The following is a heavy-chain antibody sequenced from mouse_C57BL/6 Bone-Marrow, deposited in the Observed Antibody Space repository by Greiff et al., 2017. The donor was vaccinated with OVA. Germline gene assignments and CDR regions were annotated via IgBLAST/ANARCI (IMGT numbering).Heavy chain of an antibody. CDR2: IYPRSGNT. CDR3: ASLYGKRVDY. CDR1: GYTFTSYG. V-gene: IGHV1-81*01. D-gene: IGHD2-1*01. J-gene: IGHJ2*01. Sequence: VQLVESGAELARPGASVKLSCKASGYTFTSYGISWVKQRTGQGLEWIGEIYPRSGNTYYNEKFKGKATLTADKSSSTAYMELRSLTSEDSAVYFCASLYGKRVDYWGQGTTLTVSS.